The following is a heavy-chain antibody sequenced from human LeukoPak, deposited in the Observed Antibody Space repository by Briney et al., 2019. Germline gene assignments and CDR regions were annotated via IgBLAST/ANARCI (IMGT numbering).Heavy chain of an antibody. CDR2: IYYSGST. J-gene: IGHJ4*02. Sequence: SETMSLTCTVSGGSISSSSYYWGWIRQPPGKGLEWIGRIYYSGSTYYNPSLKRRVTISVATSKNQFSLKLSSVTAADTAVYYCARLDMVVVVTFDYWGQGTLVTVSS. CDR3: ARLDMVVVVTFDY. D-gene: IGHD3-22*01. CDR1: GGSISSSSYY. V-gene: IGHV4-39*01.